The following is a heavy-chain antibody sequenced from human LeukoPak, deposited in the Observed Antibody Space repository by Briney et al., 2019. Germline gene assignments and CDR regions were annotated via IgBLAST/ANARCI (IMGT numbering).Heavy chain of an antibody. Sequence: GGSLRLSCAASGFTFSSYAMSWVRQAPGKGLEWVSAISGSGGSTYYPDSVKGRFTISRDNAKNSLSLQMNNLRAEDTAVYYCARLTYSVDSWGQGTLVTVSS. V-gene: IGHV3-23*01. D-gene: IGHD2-21*01. CDR1: GFTFSSYA. CDR3: ARLTYSVDS. J-gene: IGHJ4*02. CDR2: ISGSGGST.